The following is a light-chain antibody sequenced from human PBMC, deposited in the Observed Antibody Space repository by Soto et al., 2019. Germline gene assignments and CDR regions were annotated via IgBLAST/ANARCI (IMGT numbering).Light chain of an antibody. J-gene: IGLJ1*01. CDR2: EVN. CDR1: SSDVGGYNY. V-gene: IGLV2-8*01. Sequence: QSALTQPPSASGSPGQSVAISFTGTSSDVGGYNYVSWYQQHPGKAPKLMIYEVNKRPSGVPDRFSGSKSGNTACLTVSGLQAEDEADYYCSSYAGSSNVFGTGTKLTV. CDR3: SSYAGSSNV.